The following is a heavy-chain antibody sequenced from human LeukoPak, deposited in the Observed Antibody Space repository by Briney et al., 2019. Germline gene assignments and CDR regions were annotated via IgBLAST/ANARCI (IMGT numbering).Heavy chain of an antibody. J-gene: IGHJ6*03. Sequence: SETLSLTCAVYGGSFSGYYWSWIRQPPGKGLEWIGEINHSGSTNYNPSLKSRVTISVDTSKNQFSLKLSSVTAADTAVYYCARGIGYSSGWDRGYYYYMDVWGKGTTVTVSS. CDR2: INHSGST. V-gene: IGHV4-34*01. CDR3: ARGIGYSSGWDRGYYYYMDV. D-gene: IGHD6-19*01. CDR1: GGSFSGYY.